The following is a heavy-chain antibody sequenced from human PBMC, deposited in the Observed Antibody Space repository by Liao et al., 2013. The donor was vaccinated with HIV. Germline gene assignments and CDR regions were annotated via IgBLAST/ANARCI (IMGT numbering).Heavy chain of an antibody. V-gene: IGHV4-61*02. J-gene: IGHJ6*03. CDR3: ARGRYFDSSGPYYYYMDV. D-gene: IGHD3-22*01. CDR2: IYTTGST. Sequence: QVQLQESGPGLVRPSETLSLTCTVSGGSISSGSCYWTWIRQPAGKGLEWIGRIYTTGSTNYSPSLKSRVTISVDTSKNQFSLKLSSVTAADTAVYYCARGRYFDSSGPYYYYMDVWGKGTTVTVSS. CDR1: GGSISSGSCY.